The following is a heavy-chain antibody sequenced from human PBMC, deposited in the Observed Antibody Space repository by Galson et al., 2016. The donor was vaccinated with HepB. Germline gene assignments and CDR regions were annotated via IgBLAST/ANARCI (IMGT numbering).Heavy chain of an antibody. CDR2: IYPGDSDT. V-gene: IGHV5-51*01. CDR3: ARQYASRLIDY. D-gene: IGHD2-8*01. J-gene: IGHJ4*02. Sequence: QSGADVTKPGESLKISCQGSGYNFTSYWIGWVRQMPGKGLEWMGIIYPGDSDTRYSPSFQGQVTISADKSICTAYLQWSSLKASDTAMYYCARQYASRLIDYWGQGTLVTVSS. CDR1: GYNFTSYW.